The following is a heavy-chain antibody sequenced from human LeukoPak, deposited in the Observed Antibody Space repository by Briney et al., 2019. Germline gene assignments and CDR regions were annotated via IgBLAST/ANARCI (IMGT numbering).Heavy chain of an antibody. J-gene: IGHJ4*02. CDR3: ARGRYDSSGYYLPPDY. D-gene: IGHD3-22*01. CDR1: GGSISSYY. V-gene: IGHV4-4*07. CDR2: IYTSGST. Sequence: SETLSLTCTVSGGSISSYYWGWIRQPAGKGLEWIGRIYTSGSTNYNPSLKSRVTMSVDTSKNQFSLKLSSVTAADTAVYYCARGRYDSSGYYLPPDYWGQGTLVTVSS.